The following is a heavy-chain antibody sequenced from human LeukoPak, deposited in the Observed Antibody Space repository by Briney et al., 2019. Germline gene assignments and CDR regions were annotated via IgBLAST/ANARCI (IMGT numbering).Heavy chain of an antibody. Sequence: GGSLRLSCAASGFTFSSYAMSWVRQAPGKGLEWVSAISGSGGSTYYADSVKGRFTISRDNSKNTLYLQMNSLRAEDTAVYYCAKDGGASRIVVVPAAFYYFDHWGQGTLVTVSS. J-gene: IGHJ4*02. V-gene: IGHV3-23*01. CDR1: GFTFSSYA. D-gene: IGHD2-2*01. CDR2: ISGSGGST. CDR3: AKDGGASRIVVVPAAFYYFDH.